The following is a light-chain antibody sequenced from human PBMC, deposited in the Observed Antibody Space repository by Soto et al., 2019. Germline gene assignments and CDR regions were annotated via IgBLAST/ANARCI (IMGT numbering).Light chain of an antibody. Sequence: QSALTQPASVSGSPGQSITISCTGTSSDVGSYNLVSWYQQHPGKAPKLMIYEGSKRPSGVSNRFSGSKSDNXASXTISGLQXXDEADYYCXSYAGSSTSVVFGGGXKVTXX. J-gene: IGLJ2*01. V-gene: IGLV2-23*01. CDR1: SSDVGSYNL. CDR3: XSYAGSSTSVV. CDR2: EGS.